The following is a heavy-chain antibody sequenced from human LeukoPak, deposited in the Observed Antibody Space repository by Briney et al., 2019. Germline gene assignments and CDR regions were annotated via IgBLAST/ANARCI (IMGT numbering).Heavy chain of an antibody. CDR1: GFTFSSYS. CDR2: IKQDGNEK. Sequence: GGSLRLSCAAPGFTFSSYSMNWVRQAPGKGLEWVANIKQDGNEKSYVDSVKGRFTISRDNAKNSLYLQMDSLRAEDTAVYHCAREGGYSYGYEFDSWGQGTLVTVSS. V-gene: IGHV3-7*01. CDR3: AREGGYSYGYEFDS. D-gene: IGHD5-18*01. J-gene: IGHJ4*02.